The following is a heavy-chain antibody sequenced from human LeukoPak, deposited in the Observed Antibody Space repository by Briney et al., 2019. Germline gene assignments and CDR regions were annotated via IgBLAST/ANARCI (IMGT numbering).Heavy chain of an antibody. J-gene: IGHJ4*02. CDR3: ARAHYYGSGSLMY. Sequence: GGSLGLSCAASGFTFSSYAMHWVRQAPGKGLEWVAVISYDGSNKYYADSVKGRFTISRDNSKNTLYLQMNSLRAEDTAVYYCARAHYYGSGSLMYWGQGTLVTVSS. CDR2: ISYDGSNK. CDR1: GFTFSSYA. D-gene: IGHD3-10*01. V-gene: IGHV3-30*04.